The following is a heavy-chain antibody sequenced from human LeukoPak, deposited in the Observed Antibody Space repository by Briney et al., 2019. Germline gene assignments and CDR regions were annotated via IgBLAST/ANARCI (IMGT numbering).Heavy chain of an antibody. Sequence: GGSPRLSCATSGFSFSNAWMNWVRQAPGKGLEWVGRIRSNSDGGTIDYAASVKDRFTLSRDDSKNTLYLQLNSLQTADTAVYYCARGQWTDFWGQGTLVTVSS. CDR2: IRSNSDGGTI. J-gene: IGHJ4*02. CDR3: ARGQWTDF. CDR1: GFSFSNAW. V-gene: IGHV3-15*07. D-gene: IGHD6-19*01.